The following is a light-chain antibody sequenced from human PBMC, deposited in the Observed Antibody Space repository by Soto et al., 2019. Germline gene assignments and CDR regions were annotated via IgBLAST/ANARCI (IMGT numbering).Light chain of an antibody. CDR3: QQYNNWPPYT. CDR1: QSVSSR. CDR2: GAS. Sequence: EIVMTQSPATLSVSPGERATLSCRASQSVSSRLAWYQQKPGQAPRLLIYGASTRATGIPARFSGSGSGTEFTLTISSLQSEDVAVYYCQQYNNWPPYTFGQGTKLEVK. V-gene: IGKV3-15*01. J-gene: IGKJ2*01.